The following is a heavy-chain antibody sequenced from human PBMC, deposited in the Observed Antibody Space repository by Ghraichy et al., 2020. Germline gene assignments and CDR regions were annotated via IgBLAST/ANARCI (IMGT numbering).Heavy chain of an antibody. CDR1: GGSISNYY. D-gene: IGHD3-22*01. V-gene: IGHV4-59*01. CDR2: IYYTGNT. CDR3: ARYYYGGRGCDY. Sequence: SETLSLTCTVSGGSISNYYWSWIRQPPEKGLEWIGNIYYTGNTAYNPSLKSRVTISVDTSKNQFSLKLSSVTAADTAVYYCARYYYGGRGCDYWGQGTLVIASS. J-gene: IGHJ4*02.